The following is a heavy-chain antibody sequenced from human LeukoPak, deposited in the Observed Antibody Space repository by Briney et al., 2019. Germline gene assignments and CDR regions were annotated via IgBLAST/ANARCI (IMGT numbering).Heavy chain of an antibody. CDR3: ARDEVPYVLGYCSSTSCYTHAFDI. CDR2: IVPVIGVA. CDR1: GDTLITHY. J-gene: IGHJ3*02. Sequence: SVKVSCKAPGDTLITHYISWVRQAPGQGLEWVGRIVPVIGVATYAQSLQGRVIITADRSTNTAYMELSSLRSEDTAVYYCARDEVPYVLGYCSSTSCYTHAFDIWGQGTMVTVSS. D-gene: IGHD2-2*02. V-gene: IGHV1-69*04.